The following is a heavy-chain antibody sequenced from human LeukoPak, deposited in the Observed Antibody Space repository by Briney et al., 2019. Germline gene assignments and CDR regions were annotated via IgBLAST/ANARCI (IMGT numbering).Heavy chain of an antibody. Sequence: PSETLSLTCTVSGGSVSFYYWSWIRQPAGKGLEWIGRIYTRGSTNYNPSLKSRVTISLDTSKNQFSLNLKSVTAADTAIYYCARTFGSDIYSIACWGKETLATVSS. V-gene: IGHV4-4*07. D-gene: IGHD3-10*01. CDR3: ARTFGSDIYSIAC. CDR1: GGSVSFYY. CDR2: IYTRGST. J-gene: IGHJ4*02.